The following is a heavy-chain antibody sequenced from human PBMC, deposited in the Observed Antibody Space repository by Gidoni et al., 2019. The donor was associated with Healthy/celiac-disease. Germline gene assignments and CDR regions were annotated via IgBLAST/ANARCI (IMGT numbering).Heavy chain of an antibody. CDR3: ARVRWDGYNLNWFDP. CDR2: IIPIFGTA. CDR1: GGPFSSYA. Sequence: QVPLVQSGAEVKKPGSSVKVSCKASGGPFSSYAISWGRQAPGQGLEWMGGIIPIFGTANYAQKFQGRVTITADESTSTAYMELSSLRSEDTAVYYCARVRWDGYNLNWFDPWGQGTLVTVSS. V-gene: IGHV1-69*01. J-gene: IGHJ5*02. D-gene: IGHD5-12*01.